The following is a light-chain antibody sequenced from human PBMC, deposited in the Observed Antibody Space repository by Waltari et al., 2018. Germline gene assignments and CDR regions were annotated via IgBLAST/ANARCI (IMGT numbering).Light chain of an antibody. Sequence: EVVLTQSPATLSLSPGERATLSCRARHSVSNLLAWYQQKPGQAPRLLLYDASNTATGIPARFSGSGSGTDFTLTISSLEPEDFAVYYCQQRRTWPLTFGGGTTVEI. CDR1: HSVSNL. J-gene: IGKJ4*01. CDR3: QQRRTWPLT. V-gene: IGKV3-11*01. CDR2: DAS.